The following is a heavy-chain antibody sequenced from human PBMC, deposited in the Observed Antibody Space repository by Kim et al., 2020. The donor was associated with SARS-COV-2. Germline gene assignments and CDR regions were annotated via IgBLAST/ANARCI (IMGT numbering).Heavy chain of an antibody. CDR3: TRDYEFWSGYQANPAYDMDV. CDR2: IRSKAYGGTT. V-gene: IGHV3-49*04. Sequence: GGSLRLSCTASGFTFGDYAMSWVRQAPGKGLEWVGFIRSKAYGGTTEYAASVKGRFTISRDDSKSIAYLQMNSLKTEDTAVYYCTRDYEFWSGYQANPAYDMDVWGKGTTVTVSS. J-gene: IGHJ6*03. CDR1: GFTFGDYA. D-gene: IGHD3-3*01.